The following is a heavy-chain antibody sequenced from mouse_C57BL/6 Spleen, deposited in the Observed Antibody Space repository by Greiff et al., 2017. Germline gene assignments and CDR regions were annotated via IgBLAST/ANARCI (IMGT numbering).Heavy chain of an antibody. CDR1: GYSITSGYY. V-gene: IGHV3-6*01. CDR3: ARVSNWDSYYFDY. CDR2: ISYDGSN. D-gene: IGHD4-1*01. Sequence: ESGPGLVKPSQSLSLTCSVTGYSITSGYYWNWIRQFPGNKLEWMGYISYDGSNNYNPSLKNRISITRDTSKNQFFLKLNSVTTEDTATYYCARVSNWDSYYFDYWGQGTTLTVSS. J-gene: IGHJ2*01.